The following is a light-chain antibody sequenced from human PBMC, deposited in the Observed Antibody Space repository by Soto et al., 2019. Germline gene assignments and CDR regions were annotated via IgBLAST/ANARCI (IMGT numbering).Light chain of an antibody. V-gene: IGLV2-14*01. CDR2: DVR. CDR3: SSYTSSSLVV. Sequence: QSALTQPASVSGSPGQSITISCTGTSSDVGGYNYVSWYQQNPGKAPKLMIYDVRNRPSGVSNRFSGSKSGNTAYLTISGLQAGDEADYYCSSYTSSSLVVFGGGTKLTVL. CDR1: SSDVGGYNY. J-gene: IGLJ2*01.